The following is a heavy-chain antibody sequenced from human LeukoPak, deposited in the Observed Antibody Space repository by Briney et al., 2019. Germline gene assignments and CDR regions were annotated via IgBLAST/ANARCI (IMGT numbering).Heavy chain of an antibody. V-gene: IGHV1-69*05. D-gene: IGHD2-15*01. CDR1: GGTLTYYA. CDR3: ARGGVYCSGGSCYFDY. J-gene: IGHJ4*02. CDR2: IMPLFGSA. Sequence: SVKVSCKTSGGTLTYYALSWVRQAPGQGLEWLGGIMPLFGSAKYAQKFQGRVTITTDDSRSTAYMELRSLQSEDTAVYYCARGGVYCSGGSCYFDYWGQGTLVTVSS.